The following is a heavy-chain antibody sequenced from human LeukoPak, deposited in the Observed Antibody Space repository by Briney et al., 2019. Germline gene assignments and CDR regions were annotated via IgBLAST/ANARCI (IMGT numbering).Heavy chain of an antibody. D-gene: IGHD4-17*01. Sequence: PGGSLRLSCAASGFTFSSYGMHWVRQAPGKGLEWVAVIPYDGSNKYYADSVKGRFTISRDNSKNTLYLQMNSLRAEDTAVYYCAKNDYGDYGVGYWGQGTLVTVSS. CDR2: IPYDGSNK. CDR3: AKNDYGDYGVGY. CDR1: GFTFSSYG. J-gene: IGHJ4*02. V-gene: IGHV3-30*18.